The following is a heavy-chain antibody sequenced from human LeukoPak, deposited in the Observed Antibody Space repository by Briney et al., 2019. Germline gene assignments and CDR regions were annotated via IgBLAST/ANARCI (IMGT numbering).Heavy chain of an antibody. CDR1: GGSISGYY. CDR3: ARSVVTLYWYFDL. D-gene: IGHD4-23*01. J-gene: IGHJ2*01. CDR2: IYYSGST. V-gene: IGHV4-59*01. Sequence: SETLSLTCTVSGGSISGYYYTWIRQPPGKGLEWIGYIYYSGSTNYNPSLKSRVTISLDTSKNQFSLKLSSVTTADTAVYYCARSVVTLYWYFDLWGPGTLCTVSS.